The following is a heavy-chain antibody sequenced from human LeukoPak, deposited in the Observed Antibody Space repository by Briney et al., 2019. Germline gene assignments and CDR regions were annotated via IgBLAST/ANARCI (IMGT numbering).Heavy chain of an antibody. Sequence: SETLSLTCTVSGGSISSSTSYYGGWIRQPPGKGLAWIGSISYSGNTYYNPPLKSRVTISVDTSKNHFSLELSSVTAADTAVYYCASSAGGDGYNWVYWGQGTLVTVSS. CDR3: ASSAGGDGYNWVY. CDR1: GGSISSSTSYY. V-gene: IGHV4-39*02. D-gene: IGHD5-24*01. CDR2: ISYSGNT. J-gene: IGHJ4*02.